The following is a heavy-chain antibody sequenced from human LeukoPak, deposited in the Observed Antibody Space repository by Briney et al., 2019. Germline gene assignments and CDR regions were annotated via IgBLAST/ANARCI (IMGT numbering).Heavy chain of an antibody. CDR1: GFTFSSYA. CDR3: AKVGRPGIVVVQDVVGAFDI. CDR2: ISGSGGST. D-gene: IGHD3-22*01. V-gene: IGHV3-23*01. J-gene: IGHJ3*02. Sequence: EAGGSLRLSCAASGFTFSSYAMSWVRQAPGKGLEWVSAISGSGGSTYYADSVKGRFTISRDNSKNTLYLQMNSLRAEDTAVYYCAKVGRPGIVVVQDVVGAFDIWGQGTMVTVSS.